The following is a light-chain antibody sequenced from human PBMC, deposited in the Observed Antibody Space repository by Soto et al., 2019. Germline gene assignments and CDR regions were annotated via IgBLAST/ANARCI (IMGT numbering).Light chain of an antibody. CDR2: DAS. CDR1: QDISNY. V-gene: IGKV1-33*01. J-gene: IGKJ5*01. CDR3: QQYDNLPIT. Sequence: DIQMTQSPSSLSASVGDRVTITCQASQDISNYLNWYQQKPGKAPKLLIYDASNLETGVPSRFSRRGSVTDFTFTISSLQPEDIVTYYCQQYDNLPITFGQGTRLEIK.